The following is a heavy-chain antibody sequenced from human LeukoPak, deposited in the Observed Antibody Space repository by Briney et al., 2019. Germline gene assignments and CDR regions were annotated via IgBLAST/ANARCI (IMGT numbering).Heavy chain of an antibody. CDR1: GFTLRNYW. CDR3: ARYSSSSGGAAYYLDY. CDR2: ISGDGSVT. D-gene: IGHD6-6*01. Sequence: GGSLRLSCTASGFTLRNYWMHWVRQVPGKRLVWVSRISGDGSVTNYADSVQGRFTISRDNAKNILYLQINSLRSEDTAVYYCARYSSSSGGAAYYLDYWGHGTLVTVSS. J-gene: IGHJ4*01. V-gene: IGHV3-74*01.